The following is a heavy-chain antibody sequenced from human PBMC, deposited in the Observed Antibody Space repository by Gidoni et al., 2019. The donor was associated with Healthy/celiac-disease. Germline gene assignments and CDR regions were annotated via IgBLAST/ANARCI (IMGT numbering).Heavy chain of an antibody. D-gene: IGHD4-17*01. Sequence: QVQLQQWGAGLLKPSETLSLTCAVYGGSFSGYYWSWIRQPPGKGLEWIGEINHSGSTNYNPSLKSRVTISVDTSKNQFSLKLSSVTAADTAVYYCARAAPGEAVNWFDPWGQGTLVTVSS. CDR3: ARAAPGEAVNWFDP. CDR2: INHSGST. CDR1: GGSFSGYY. J-gene: IGHJ5*02. V-gene: IGHV4-34*01.